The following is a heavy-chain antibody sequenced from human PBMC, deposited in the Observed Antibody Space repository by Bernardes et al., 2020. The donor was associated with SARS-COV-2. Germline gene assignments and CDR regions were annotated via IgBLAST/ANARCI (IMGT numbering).Heavy chain of an antibody. V-gene: IGHV3-48*04. J-gene: IGHJ4*02. CDR1: GFTFSSYS. Sequence: GGSLRLSCAASGFTFSSYSMNWVRQAPGKGLEWVSYISSSSSTIYYADSVKGRFTISRDNAKNSLYLQMNSLRAEDTAVYYCARVLRFLEWLIDYWGQGTLVTVSS. CDR3: ARVLRFLEWLIDY. CDR2: ISSSSSTI. D-gene: IGHD3-3*01.